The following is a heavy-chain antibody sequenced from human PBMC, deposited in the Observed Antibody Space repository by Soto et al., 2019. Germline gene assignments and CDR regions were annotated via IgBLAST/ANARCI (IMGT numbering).Heavy chain of an antibody. V-gene: IGHV1-18*01. CDR3: AREGPAPYYYSGRDV. Sequence: QVQLVQSRGEVKKPGAAVKVSCKTSGYSFTTYGISWVRQAPGQGLEWMGGISGYNGNTNYAQKLKGRITMTTDTSTSTAYMELRSLTSDDTAVYYCAREGPAPYYYSGRDVWGQGSTVTVSS. CDR2: ISGYNGNT. CDR1: GYSFTTYG. J-gene: IGHJ6*02.